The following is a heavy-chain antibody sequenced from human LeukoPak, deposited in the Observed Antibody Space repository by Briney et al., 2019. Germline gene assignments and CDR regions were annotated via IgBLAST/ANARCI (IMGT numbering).Heavy chain of an antibody. CDR3: ARRPPGGPYYYYYGMDV. D-gene: IGHD4-23*01. V-gene: IGHV3-48*03. CDR2: ISSSGSTI. J-gene: IGHJ6*02. Sequence: GGSLRLSCAASGFTFSSYEMNWVRQAPGKGLEWVSYISSSGSTIYYADSVKGRFTISRDNAKNSLYLQMHSLRAEDTAVYYCARRPPGGPYYYYYGMDVWGQGTTVTVSS. CDR1: GFTFSSYE.